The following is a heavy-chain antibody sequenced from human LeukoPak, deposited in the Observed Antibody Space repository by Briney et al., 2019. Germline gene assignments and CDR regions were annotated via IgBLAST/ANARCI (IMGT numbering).Heavy chain of an antibody. D-gene: IGHD2-21*02. CDR3: ARYVVVTTKYYFDY. V-gene: IGHV4-59*08. J-gene: IGHJ4*02. Sequence: PSETLSLTCTVSGGPISSYYWSWIRQPPGKGLEWIGYIYYSGSTNYNPSLKSRVTISVDTSKNQFSLKLSSVTAADTAVYYCARYVVVTTKYYFDYWGQGALVTVSS. CDR2: IYYSGST. CDR1: GGPISSYY.